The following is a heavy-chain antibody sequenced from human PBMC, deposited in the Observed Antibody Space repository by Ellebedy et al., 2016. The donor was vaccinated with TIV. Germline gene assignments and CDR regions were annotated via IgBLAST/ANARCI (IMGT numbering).Heavy chain of an antibody. CDR1: GFTFSSYT. D-gene: IGHD3-22*01. V-gene: IGHV3-21*01. CDR2: ISSGSDYI. Sequence: PGGSLRLSCAASGFTFSSYTMNWVRQAPGKGLEWVSSISSGSDYIYYADSVKGRFTISRDKAKNSLYLQMNSLRAEDTAVYYCARVYHDSEYFYALGYWGQGTLVTVSS. J-gene: IGHJ4*02. CDR3: ARVYHDSEYFYALGY.